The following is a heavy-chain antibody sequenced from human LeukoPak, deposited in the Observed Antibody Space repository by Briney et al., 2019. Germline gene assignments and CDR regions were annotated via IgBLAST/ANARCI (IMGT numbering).Heavy chain of an antibody. J-gene: IGHJ4*02. D-gene: IGHD1-26*01. CDR1: GFTFDNYR. CDR3: TKRVKYGGTWDHFAD. V-gene: IGHV3-23*01. CDR2: VNADGGNT. Sequence: QPGGSLRLSCAASGFTFDNYRMSWVRQAPGKGLEWVSTVNADGGNTYYADSVMGRFTISRDNSKSTLILQMNNLRVEDTALYYCTKRVKYGGTWDHFADWGQGTLVTVSS.